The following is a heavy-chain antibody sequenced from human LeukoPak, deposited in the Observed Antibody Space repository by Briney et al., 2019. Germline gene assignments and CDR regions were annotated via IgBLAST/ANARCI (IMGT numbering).Heavy chain of an antibody. V-gene: IGHV4-59*08. J-gene: IGHJ5*02. Sequence: PSETLSLTCTVSGASISSYYWSWIRQPPGKGLEWIGYISDRGSTNYNPSLKSRVTISGDTSKDHFSLKLSSVTAADTAVYYCARHTSGWYWFDPWGQGTLVTVSS. CDR1: GASISSYY. CDR3: ARHTSGWYWFDP. D-gene: IGHD6-19*01. CDR2: ISDRGST.